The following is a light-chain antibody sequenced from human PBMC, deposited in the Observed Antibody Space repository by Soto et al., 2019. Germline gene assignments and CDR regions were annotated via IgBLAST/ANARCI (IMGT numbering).Light chain of an antibody. V-gene: IGKV1-33*01. CDR1: QGIPNY. CDR3: QQYHDLPLT. J-gene: IGKJ4*01. Sequence: DIQMTQSPSSVSVSVGDRVTITCRASQGIPNYLQWYQQKPGKAPKLLIYDVSTLETGVSSRFSGGGSGTDFYLSISSLQPEDIGTYYCQQYHDLPLTFGGGTKVEIK. CDR2: DVS.